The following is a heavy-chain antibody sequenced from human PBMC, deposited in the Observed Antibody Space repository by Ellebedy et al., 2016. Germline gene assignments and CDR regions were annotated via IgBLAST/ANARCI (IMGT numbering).Heavy chain of an antibody. CDR3: AMQTGTSSDFDY. V-gene: IGHV1-24*01. CDR2: LDPEDDET. CDR1: GYTLTEAS. J-gene: IGHJ4*02. Sequence: ASVKVSCKVSGYTLTEASMHWVRQAPGKGLEWMGGLDPEDDETRYSQKFQGRVTMTEDPSTETAYMELSSLTSEDTAVYYCAMQTGTSSDFDYWGQGTQVTVSA. D-gene: IGHD1-7*01.